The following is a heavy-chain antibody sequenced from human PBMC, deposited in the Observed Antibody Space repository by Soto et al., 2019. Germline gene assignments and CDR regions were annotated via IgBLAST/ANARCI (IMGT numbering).Heavy chain of an antibody. D-gene: IGHD2-15*01. V-gene: IGHV3-7*01. CDR2: IKQDGSEK. CDR1: GFTFSSYW. J-gene: IGHJ5*02. Sequence: EVQLVESGGGLVQPGESLRLSCAASGFTFSSYWKSWVRQAPGKGLEWVANIKQDGSEKYYVDSVKGRFTISRDNAKNSLYLQMNSLRAEDTAVYYCAREESGGRAGGPWGQGTLVTVSS. CDR3: AREESGGRAGGP.